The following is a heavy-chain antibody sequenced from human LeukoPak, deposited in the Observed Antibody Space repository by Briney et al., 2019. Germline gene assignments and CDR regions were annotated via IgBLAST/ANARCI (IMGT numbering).Heavy chain of an antibody. CDR1: GFTFSSYS. V-gene: IGHV3-21*01. CDR2: ISSSSGYI. CDR3: ARPLREYSSGQGAFDY. D-gene: IGHD5-18*01. J-gene: IGHJ4*02. Sequence: PGGSLRLSCAASGFTFSSYSMNWVRQAPGKGLEWASSISSSSGYIYYADSVKGRFTISRDNAKNSLYLQMDSLRAEDTAVYYCARPLREYSSGQGAFDYWGQGTLVTVSS.